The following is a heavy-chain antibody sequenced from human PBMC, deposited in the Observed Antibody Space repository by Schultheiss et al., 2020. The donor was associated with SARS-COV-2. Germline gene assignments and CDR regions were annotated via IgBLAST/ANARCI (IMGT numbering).Heavy chain of an antibody. J-gene: IGHJ4*02. CDR1: VFTFSPYE. Sequence: GGSLRLSCAASVFTFSPYEMNWVRQAHGKGLEWISYISSSADTIYYADSVKGRFTISRDNAKNSLFLQMDSLTAEDTAVYYCARGSGGGYEFDYWGQGTLVTVSS. CDR2: ISSSADTI. D-gene: IGHD5-12*01. V-gene: IGHV3-48*03. CDR3: ARGSGGGYEFDY.